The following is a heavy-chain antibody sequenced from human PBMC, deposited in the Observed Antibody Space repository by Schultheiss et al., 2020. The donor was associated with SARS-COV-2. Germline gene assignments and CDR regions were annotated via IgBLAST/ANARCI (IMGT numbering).Heavy chain of an antibody. J-gene: IGHJ4*02. V-gene: IGHV4-61*08. D-gene: IGHD3-10*01. Sequence: SETLSLTCTVSGGSISSGGYHWSWIRQPPGKGLEWIGYIYYSGSTNYNPSLKSRVTISVDTSKNQFSLKLSSVTAADTAVYYCARGSITMVQGVIPFDYWGQGTLVTVSS. CDR3: ARGSITMVQGVIPFDY. CDR1: GGSISSGGYH. CDR2: IYYSGST.